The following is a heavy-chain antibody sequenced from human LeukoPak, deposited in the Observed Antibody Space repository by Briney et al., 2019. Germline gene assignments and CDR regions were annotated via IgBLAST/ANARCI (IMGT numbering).Heavy chain of an antibody. CDR2: IYSGGST. Sequence: QTGGSLRLSCAASGFTVSSNYMSWVRQAPGKGREWVSVIYSGGSTYYADSVKGRFTISRDNSKNTLYLQMNSMRAEDTAVYYSAKDHRHCSSTSCSKNWFDPWGQGTLVTVSS. CDR3: AKDHRHCSSTSCSKNWFDP. V-gene: IGHV3-66*01. D-gene: IGHD2-2*01. CDR1: GFTVSSNY. J-gene: IGHJ5*02.